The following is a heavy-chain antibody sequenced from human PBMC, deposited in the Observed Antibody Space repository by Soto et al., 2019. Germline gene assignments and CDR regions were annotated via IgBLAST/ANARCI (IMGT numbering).Heavy chain of an antibody. Sequence: EVQLLESGGGLVQPGGSLRLSCAASGFTFSSYAMSWVRQAPGKGLEWVSAISGSGGSTYYADSVKGRFTISRDNSKNTLYLQMNSVRAEDTAVYYCAKDTSGVYATGVSWFDPWGQGTLVTVSS. CDR1: GFTFSSYA. V-gene: IGHV3-23*01. CDR3: AKDTSGVYATGVSWFDP. J-gene: IGHJ5*02. D-gene: IGHD2-8*01. CDR2: ISGSGGST.